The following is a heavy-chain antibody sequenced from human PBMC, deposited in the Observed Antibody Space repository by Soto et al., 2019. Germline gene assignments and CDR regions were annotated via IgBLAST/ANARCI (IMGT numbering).Heavy chain of an antibody. CDR2: IYYSGST. J-gene: IGHJ4*02. CDR1: CGSIISSSYY. V-gene: IGHV4-39*07. Sequence: SETLSLTWTVACGSIISSSYYRGRIRQPPGKGLEWIGSIYYSGSTYYNPSLKSRVTISVDRSKNQFSLKLSSVTAADTAVYYCARTDMVTGFDYWGKGTLVTVSS. D-gene: IGHD5-18*01. CDR3: ARTDMVTGFDY.